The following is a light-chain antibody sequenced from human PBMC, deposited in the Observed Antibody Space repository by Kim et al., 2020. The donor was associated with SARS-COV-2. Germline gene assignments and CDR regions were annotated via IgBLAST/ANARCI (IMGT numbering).Light chain of an antibody. J-gene: IGKJ4*01. CDR2: AAS. Sequence: ASVGDRVTITGRASQSISSYLNWYQQKPGKAPKRLIYAASSLQSGVPSRFSGSGSGTDFTLNISSLQPEDFATYYCQQSYSTPLTFGGGTKVDIK. CDR3: QQSYSTPLT. CDR1: QSISSY. V-gene: IGKV1-39*01.